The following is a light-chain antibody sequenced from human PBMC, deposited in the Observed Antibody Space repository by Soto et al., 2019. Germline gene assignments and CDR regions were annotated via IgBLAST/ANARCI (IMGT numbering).Light chain of an antibody. J-gene: IGKJ1*01. V-gene: IGKV1-5*01. CDR3: QHYNSYSEA. Sequence: DIQMTQSPSTLSASVGDRVTITCRASQTISYWLAWYQQKPGKAPKLLIYDASSLESGVPSRFSGSRSGTEFTLTISSLQPEDSATYHCQHYNSYSEAFGQGTKVELK. CDR1: QTISYW. CDR2: DAS.